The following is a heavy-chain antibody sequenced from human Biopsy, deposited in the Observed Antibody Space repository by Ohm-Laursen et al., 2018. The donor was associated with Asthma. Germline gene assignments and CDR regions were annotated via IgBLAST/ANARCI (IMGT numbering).Heavy chain of an antibody. D-gene: IGHD4-17*01. CDR3: ASDFPKDYVRYNFQF. CDR2: HDHEEGGT. J-gene: IGHJ4*02. Sequence: ASVKVSCKISGYTLTDLSMHWVRQAPGQGLEWMGGHDHEEGGTVNARRFQGRVTMTEDTSTDTAYMELSSLSSDDTAVYYCASDFPKDYVRYNFQFWGQGTLVTVSS. CDR1: GYTLTDLS. V-gene: IGHV1-24*01.